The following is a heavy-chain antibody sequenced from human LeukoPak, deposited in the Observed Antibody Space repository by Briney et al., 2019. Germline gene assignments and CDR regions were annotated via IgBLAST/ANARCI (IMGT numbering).Heavy chain of an antibody. V-gene: IGHV3-21*01. J-gene: IGHJ3*02. D-gene: IGHD6-19*01. CDR1: GFTFSSYS. Sequence: PGESLRLSCAASGFTFSSYSMNWARQAPGKGLEWVSSISGSSSYINYADSVKGRFTISRDNAQNSLFLQLNSLRAEDTAVYYCARDPYSSGWYKDAFDIWGQGTMVTVSS. CDR3: ARDPYSSGWYKDAFDI. CDR2: ISGSSSYI.